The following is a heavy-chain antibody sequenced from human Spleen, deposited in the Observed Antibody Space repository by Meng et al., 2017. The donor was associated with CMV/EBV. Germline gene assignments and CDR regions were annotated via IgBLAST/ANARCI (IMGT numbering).Heavy chain of an antibody. CDR1: GGTLRSYP. CDR2: IIPILGIA. J-gene: IGHJ4*02. D-gene: IGHD4-23*01. V-gene: IGHV1-69*02. Sequence: VSWNASGGTLRSYPISWVRRAPGQGLEWMGRIIPILGIASYAQKFQGRVTITADKSTSTAYMELSSLRSEDTAVYYCASLGGIDFDYWGQGTLVTVSS. CDR3: ASLGGIDFDY.